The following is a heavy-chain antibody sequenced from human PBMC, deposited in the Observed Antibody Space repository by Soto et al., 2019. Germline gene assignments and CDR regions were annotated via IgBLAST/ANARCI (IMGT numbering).Heavy chain of an antibody. CDR2: ISAYNGNT. J-gene: IGHJ6*02. CDR3: ARVLLPYYYYFYGMDV. D-gene: IGHD2-15*01. CDR1: GYTFTSYG. V-gene: IGHV1-18*01. Sequence: ASVKVSCKASGYTFTSYGISWVRQAPGEGLEWMGWISAYNGNTNYAQKLQGRVTMTTDTSTSTAYMELRSLRSDDTAVYYCARVLLPYYYYFYGMDVWGQGTTVTAP.